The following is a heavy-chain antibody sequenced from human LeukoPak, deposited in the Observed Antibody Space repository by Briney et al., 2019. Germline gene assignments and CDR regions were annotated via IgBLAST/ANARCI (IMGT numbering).Heavy chain of an antibody. CDR2: ISAYNGNT. Sequence: ASVKVSCKASGYTFTSYGISWVRQAPGQGLEWMGWISAYNGNTNYAQKFQGRVTITADESTSTAYMELSSLRSEDTAVYYCARDLRVVGQLPPFDPWGQGTLVTVSS. D-gene: IGHD2-2*01. CDR3: ARDLRVVGQLPPFDP. V-gene: IGHV1-18*01. J-gene: IGHJ5*02. CDR1: GYTFTSYG.